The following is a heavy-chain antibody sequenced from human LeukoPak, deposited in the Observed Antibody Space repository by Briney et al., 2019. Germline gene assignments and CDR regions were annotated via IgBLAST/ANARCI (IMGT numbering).Heavy chain of an antibody. CDR3: ASSEGLDAFDI. V-gene: IGHV4-4*08. CDR2: IYHTGDS. CDR1: DVSISDYY. Sequence: SETLSLTCAVSDVSISDYYWSWIRQPPGKGLEWIGYIYHTGDSNQNPSLKGRVTVTLDTPKNQVSLKVTSVTAADTAVYYCASSEGLDAFDIWGQGTMVTVSS. J-gene: IGHJ3*02.